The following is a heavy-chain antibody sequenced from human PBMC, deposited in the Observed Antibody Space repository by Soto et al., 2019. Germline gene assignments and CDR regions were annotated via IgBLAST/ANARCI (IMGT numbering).Heavy chain of an antibody. D-gene: IGHD6-13*01. Sequence: EVQLVESGGGLVQPGGSLRLSCAASGFTFSSYSMNWVRQAPGKGLEWVSYISSSSSTIYYADSVKGRFTISRDNAKNSPDLQMTSLRAEDTAVYYCAREAAAGYLNGFDPWGQGTLVTVSS. CDR3: AREAAAGYLNGFDP. CDR2: ISSSSSTI. CDR1: GFTFSSYS. V-gene: IGHV3-48*01. J-gene: IGHJ5*02.